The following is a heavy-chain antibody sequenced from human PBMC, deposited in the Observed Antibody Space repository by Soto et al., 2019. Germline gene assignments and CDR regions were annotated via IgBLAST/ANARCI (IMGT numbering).Heavy chain of an antibody. D-gene: IGHD3-16*01. CDR1: GFSPSTTGVG. CDR2: IYWHDDK. CDR3: AHRGGATVGLYYFDY. Sequence: GSGPTLVNPTQTLTLTCTSSGFSPSTTGVGVSWIRQPPGKALEWLALIYWHDDKRYSPSLKSRLTITKDTSKNQVVLTMTNMDPVDTATYYCAHRGGATVGLYYFDYWGQGALVTVSS. J-gene: IGHJ4*02. V-gene: IGHV2-5*01.